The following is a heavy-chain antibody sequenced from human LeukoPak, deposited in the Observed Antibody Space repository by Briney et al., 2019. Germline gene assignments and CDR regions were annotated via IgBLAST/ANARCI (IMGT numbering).Heavy chain of an antibody. CDR1: GGSISSGSYY. Sequence: SETLSLTCTVSGGSISSGSYYWSWIRQPAGKGLEWIGRIYTSGSTNYNPSLKSRVTISVDTSKNQFSLKLSSVTAADTAVYYCARFGRGYSYGPFDYWGQGTPVTVSS. V-gene: IGHV4-61*02. CDR3: ARFGRGYSYGPFDY. CDR2: IYTSGST. D-gene: IGHD5-18*01. J-gene: IGHJ4*02.